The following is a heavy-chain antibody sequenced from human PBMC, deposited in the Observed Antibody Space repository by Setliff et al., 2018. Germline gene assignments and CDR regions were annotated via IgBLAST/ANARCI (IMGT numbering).Heavy chain of an antibody. CDR3: ARSENCFSTHCSPYDY. CDR2: ISSNSNYI. D-gene: IGHD2-2*01. V-gene: IGHV3-21*01. Sequence: PGGSLRLSCVASGFNLHVYTMEWVRQAPGKGLDWVSSISSNSNYIYTADSVKGRFTISRDNAKNSLYLQMNSLRAEDTATYYCARSENCFSTHCSPYDYWGQGTLVTVSS. J-gene: IGHJ4*02. CDR1: GFNLHVYT.